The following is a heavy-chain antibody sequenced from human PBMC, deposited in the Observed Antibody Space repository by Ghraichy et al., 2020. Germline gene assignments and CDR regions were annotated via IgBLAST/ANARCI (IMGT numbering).Heavy chain of an antibody. CDR2: ISSSSRNI. CDR3: ARGSAVVRFYYYAGLDV. J-gene: IGHJ6*02. CDR1: GFSFSGSS. Sequence: GGSLRLSCVGSGFSFSGSSMNWVRQSPGKGLEWVSHISSSSRNIFYADSVKGRFTISRDNAKNSLSLQMNSLRDEDTAVYYCARGSAVVRFYYYAGLDVWGQGTTVTVSS. D-gene: IGHD4-23*01. V-gene: IGHV3-48*02.